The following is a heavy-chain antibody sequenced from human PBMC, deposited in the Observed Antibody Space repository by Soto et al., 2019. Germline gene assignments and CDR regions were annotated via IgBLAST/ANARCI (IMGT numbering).Heavy chain of an antibody. J-gene: IGHJ4*02. CDR1: GFTFSSYG. CDR3: AKELTEIVVVVAAKD. CDR2: ISYDGSNK. D-gene: IGHD2-15*01. Sequence: QVQLVESGGGVVQPGRSLRLSCAASGFTFSSYGMHWVRQAPGKGLEWVAVISYDGSNKYYADSVKGRFTISRDNSKNTLYLQMNSLRAEDTAVYYCAKELTEIVVVVAAKDWGQGTLVTVSS. V-gene: IGHV3-30*18.